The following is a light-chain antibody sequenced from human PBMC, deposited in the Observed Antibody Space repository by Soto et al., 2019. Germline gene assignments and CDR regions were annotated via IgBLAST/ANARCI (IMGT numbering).Light chain of an antibody. CDR3: CSYTSSGAYV. J-gene: IGLJ1*01. CDR1: SSDVGDYNY. V-gene: IGLV2-14*01. CDR2: DVS. Sequence: QSALTQPASVSGSPGQSITISCTGTSSDVGDYNYVSWYQQHPGKAPNLMNYDVSYRPSGVSNRFSGSKSGNTASLTISGLQAEDEADYYCCSYTSSGAYVFGSGTKLTVL.